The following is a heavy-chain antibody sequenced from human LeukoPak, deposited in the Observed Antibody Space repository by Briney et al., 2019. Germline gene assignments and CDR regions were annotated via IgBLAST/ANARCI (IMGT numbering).Heavy chain of an antibody. D-gene: IGHD3-3*01. J-gene: IGHJ5*02. CDR2: INPNSGGT. CDR1: GYTFTGYY. Sequence: ASVKVSCKASGYTFTGYYMHWARQAPGQGLEWVGWINPNSGGTNYAQKFQGRVTMTRDTSISTAYMELSRLRSDDTAVYYCARSHGGITIRNWFDPWGQGTLVTVSS. V-gene: IGHV1-2*02. CDR3: ARSHGGITIRNWFDP.